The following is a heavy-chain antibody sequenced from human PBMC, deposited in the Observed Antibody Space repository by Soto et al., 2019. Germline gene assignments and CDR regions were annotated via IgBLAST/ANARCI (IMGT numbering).Heavy chain of an antibody. J-gene: IGHJ4*02. D-gene: IGHD1-1*01. V-gene: IGHV4-59*08. Sequence: SETLSLTCTVSGGSIISYYWSWIRQPPGKGLEWIGYIYDSGSTSYNPSLKSRVTISVDTSKNQFSLKLSSVTAADTAVYYCARHSNEYRKSLDYWGQGTLVTVSS. CDR2: IYDSGST. CDR1: GGSIISYY. CDR3: ARHSNEYRKSLDY.